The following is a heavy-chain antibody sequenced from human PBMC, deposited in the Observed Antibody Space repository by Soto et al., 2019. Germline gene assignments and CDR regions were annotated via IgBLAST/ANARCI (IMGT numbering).Heavy chain of an antibody. CDR3: ARVGYSGYDSTSFDY. D-gene: IGHD5-12*01. CDR2: ISYDGSNK. CDR1: GFTFSSYA. J-gene: IGHJ4*02. V-gene: IGHV3-30-3*01. Sequence: QVQLVESGGGVVQPGRSLRLSCAASGFTFSSYAMHWVRQAPGKGLEGVAVISYDGSNKYYADSVKGRFTISRDNSKNTLYLQMNSLRAEDTAVYYCARVGYSGYDSTSFDYWGQGTLVTVSS.